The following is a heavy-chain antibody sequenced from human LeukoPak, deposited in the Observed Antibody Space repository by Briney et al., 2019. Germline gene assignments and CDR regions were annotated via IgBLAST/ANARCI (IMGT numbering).Heavy chain of an antibody. CDR1: GYTFTSYS. Sequence: ASVKVSCKASGYTFTSYSFSWVRQAPGQGLEFMGWSSASNGKTNYAQKLRGRVTMTTDTSTTTAYMDLTSLRSDDTAVYYCARVITGAYRADYWGQGTPVTVSS. CDR3: ARVITGAYRADY. V-gene: IGHV1-18*01. CDR2: SSASNGKT. D-gene: IGHD1-20*01. J-gene: IGHJ4*02.